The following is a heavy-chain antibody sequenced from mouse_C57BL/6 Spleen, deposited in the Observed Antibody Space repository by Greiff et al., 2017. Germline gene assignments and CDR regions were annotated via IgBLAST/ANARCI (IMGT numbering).Heavy chain of an antibody. Sequence: VQLKQSGGGLVQPKGSLKLSCAASGFSFNTYAMNWVRQAPGKGLEWVARIRSKSNNYATYYADSVKDRFTISRDDSESMLYLQMNNLKTEDTAMYYCVRGDWESDYWGQGTTLTVSS. J-gene: IGHJ2*01. CDR3: VRGDWESDY. V-gene: IGHV10-1*01. D-gene: IGHD4-1*01. CDR1: GFSFNTYA. CDR2: IRSKSNNYAT.